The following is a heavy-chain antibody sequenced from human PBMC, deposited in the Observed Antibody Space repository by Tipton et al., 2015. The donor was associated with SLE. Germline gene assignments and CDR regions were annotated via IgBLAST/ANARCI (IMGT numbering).Heavy chain of an antibody. J-gene: IGHJ4*02. D-gene: IGHD3-3*01. CDR1: GFTFSSYG. Sequence: SLRLSCAASGFTFSSYGMHWVRQAPGKGLEWVAFIRYDGSNKYYADSVKGRFTISRDNSKNTLYLQMNSLRAEDTAVYYCARDSYYDFWSGYPYYFDYWGQGTLVTVSS. V-gene: IGHV3-30*02. CDR3: ARDSYYDFWSGYPYYFDY. CDR2: IRYDGSNK.